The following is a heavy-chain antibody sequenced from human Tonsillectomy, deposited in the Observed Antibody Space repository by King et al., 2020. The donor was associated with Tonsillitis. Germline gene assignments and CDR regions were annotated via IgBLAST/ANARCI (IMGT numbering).Heavy chain of an antibody. CDR3: ALEQYSSGWPSLAY. Sequence: VQLVESGGGLVQPGGSLRLSCAASGFTFSSYWMHWVRQAPGKGLVWVSRINSDGSSTSYADSVKGRFTISRDNAKNTLYLQMNSLRAEDTAVYYCALEQYSSGWPSLAYWRQGTLVTVSS. CDR2: INSDGSST. J-gene: IGHJ4*02. V-gene: IGHV3-74*01. D-gene: IGHD6-19*01. CDR1: GFTFSSYW.